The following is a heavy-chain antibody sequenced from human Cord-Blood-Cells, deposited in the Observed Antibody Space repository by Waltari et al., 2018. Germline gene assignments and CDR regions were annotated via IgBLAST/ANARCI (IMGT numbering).Heavy chain of an antibody. CDR1: GGSISSSSYY. Sequence: QLQLQESGPGLVKPSETLSLTCTVSGGSISSSSYYWGWIRQPPGKGLEWIGSIYYSGSTYCNPSLKSRVTISVDTSKNQFSLKLSSVTAADTAVYYCASGYSSSWYFDYWGQGTLVTVSS. CDR3: ASGYSSSWYFDY. J-gene: IGHJ4*02. V-gene: IGHV4-39*01. D-gene: IGHD6-13*01. CDR2: IYYSGST.